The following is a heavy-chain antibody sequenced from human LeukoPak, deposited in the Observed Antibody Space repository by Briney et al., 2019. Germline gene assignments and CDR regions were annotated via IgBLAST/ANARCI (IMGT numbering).Heavy chain of an antibody. D-gene: IGHD3-10*01. Sequence: PGGSLRLSCAASGFTVSAHYMTWVRQAPGKGLEWVSLMYSGGSTYYADSVKGRFTISRDNSKNTVYLQMNSLRAEDTAVYYCARGLGSGTYTDYYMDVWGKGTTVTVSS. V-gene: IGHV3-53*01. CDR2: MYSGGST. J-gene: IGHJ6*03. CDR3: ARGLGSGTYTDYYMDV. CDR1: GFTVSAHY.